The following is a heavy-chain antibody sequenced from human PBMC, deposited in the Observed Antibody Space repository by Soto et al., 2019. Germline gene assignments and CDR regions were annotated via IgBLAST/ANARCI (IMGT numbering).Heavy chain of an antibody. J-gene: IGHJ6*02. Sequence: PSETLSLTCTVSGGSISSYYWSWIRQPPGKGLEWIGYIYYSGSTNYNPSLKSRVTISVDTSKNQFSLKLSSVTAADTAVYYCARDKKIWFGKRYYYYYGMYGWGQGTTVTVSS. CDR2: IYYSGST. V-gene: IGHV4-59*01. CDR3: ARDKKIWFGKRYYYYYGMYG. D-gene: IGHD3-10*01. CDR1: GGSISSYY.